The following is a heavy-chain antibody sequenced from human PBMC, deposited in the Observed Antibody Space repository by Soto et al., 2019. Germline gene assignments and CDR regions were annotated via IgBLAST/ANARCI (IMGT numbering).Heavy chain of an antibody. CDR3: AASCVGCGGFNYYGMDV. V-gene: IGHV4-31*03. D-gene: IGHD2-21*01. J-gene: IGHJ6*02. Sequence: SETLSLTCTVSGGSISSGGYYWNWIRQHPGKGLEWIGYIYYSGTTYYNPSLKSRVTISVDTPKNQFSLKLSSVTAADTAVYYCAASCVGCGGFNYYGMDVWGQGTTVTVSS. CDR1: GGSISSGGYY. CDR2: IYYSGTT.